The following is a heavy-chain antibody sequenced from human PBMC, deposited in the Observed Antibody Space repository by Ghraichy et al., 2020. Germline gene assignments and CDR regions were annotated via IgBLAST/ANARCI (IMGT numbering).Heavy chain of an antibody. CDR1: GFIFSSHW. CDR3: ARGATPFDY. D-gene: IGHD1-26*01. J-gene: IGHJ4*02. V-gene: IGHV3-7*01. CDR2: IKQDGREI. Sequence: GGSLRLSCAASGFIFSSHWMSWVRQAPGKGLEWVANIKQDGREIYYVDSVKGRFTVSRDNAKNSLYLQMNNLGAEDTAVYYCARGATPFDYWGQGTLVTVSS.